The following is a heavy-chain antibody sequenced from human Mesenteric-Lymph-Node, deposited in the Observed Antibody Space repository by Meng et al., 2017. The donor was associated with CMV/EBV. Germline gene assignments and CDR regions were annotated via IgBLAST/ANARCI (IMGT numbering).Heavy chain of an antibody. D-gene: IGHD4-17*01. CDR3: ARDVGDYNYYYFYSMDV. CDR1: GFTFSSYS. V-gene: IGHV3-21*01. Sequence: GGSLKISCGASGFTFSSYSMNWVRQAPGKGLEWVSSISSDSSYIYYADSVRGRFTISRDNAKNSLSLQMNSLGAEDTAVYYCARDVGDYNYYYFYSMDVWGQGTTVTVSS. CDR2: ISSDSSYI. J-gene: IGHJ6*02.